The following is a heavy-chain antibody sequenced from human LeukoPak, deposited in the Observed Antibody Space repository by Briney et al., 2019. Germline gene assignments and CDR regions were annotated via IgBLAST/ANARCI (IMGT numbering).Heavy chain of an antibody. CDR2: FDPEDCET. J-gene: IGHJ3*02. D-gene: IGHD3-10*01. Sequence: ASVTVSFKVSGYTLTELSMHWVRQAPGKGLEWMGGFDPEDCETIYAQKFQGRVTMTEDTSTDTAYMELRSLRSEDTAVYYYATDSPSITMVRGVITAPADDAFDIWGQGTMVTVSS. V-gene: IGHV1-24*01. CDR1: GYTLTELS. CDR3: ATDSPSITMVRGVITAPADDAFDI.